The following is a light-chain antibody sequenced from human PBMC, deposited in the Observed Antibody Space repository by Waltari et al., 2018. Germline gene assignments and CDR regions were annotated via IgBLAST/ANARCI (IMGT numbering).Light chain of an antibody. CDR2: EGT. J-gene: IGLJ1*01. Sequence: QSGLTQPASVPGSPGQAVNIPCHGGSSDFVNYNLVSWYQQHPGKAPKLLIYEGTKRPSGISTRVSASTSGNMASLTISGLQAEDEADYYCCSKGGTTSRYVFGSGTKVIVL. CDR3: CSKGGTTSRYV. V-gene: IGLV2-23*01. CDR1: SSDFVNYNL.